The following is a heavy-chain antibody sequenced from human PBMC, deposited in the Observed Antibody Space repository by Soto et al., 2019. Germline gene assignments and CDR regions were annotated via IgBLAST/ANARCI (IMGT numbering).Heavy chain of an antibody. CDR1: GFTFSSYW. D-gene: IGHD3-3*01. CDR3: ARDSPTYYDFWSGYYTVSYYGMDV. J-gene: IGHJ6*02. V-gene: IGHV3-74*01. CDR2: INSDGSST. Sequence: GGSLRLSCAASGFTFSSYWMHWVRQAPGKGLVWVSRINSDGSSTSYADSVKGRFTISRDNAKNTLYLQMNSLRAEDTAVYYCARDSPTYYDFWSGYYTVSYYGMDVWGQGTTVTVSS.